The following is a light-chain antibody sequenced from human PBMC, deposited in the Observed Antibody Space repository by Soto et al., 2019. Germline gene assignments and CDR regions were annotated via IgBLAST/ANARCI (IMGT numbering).Light chain of an antibody. CDR3: QVWDSSSDPLV. CDR2: YDS. CDR1: NIGSKS. Sequence: SYELTQPPSVSVAPGKTARITCGGNNIGSKSVHRYQQKPGQAPVLVIYYDSDRPSGIPERFSGSNSGNTATLTISRVEAGDEADYYCQVWDSSSDPLVFGGGTKLTVL. J-gene: IGLJ2*01. V-gene: IGLV3-21*04.